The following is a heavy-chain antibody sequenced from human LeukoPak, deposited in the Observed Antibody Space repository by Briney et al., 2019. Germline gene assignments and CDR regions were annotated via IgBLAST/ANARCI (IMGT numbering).Heavy chain of an antibody. J-gene: IGHJ5*02. CDR3: ARGPVTTGFDWFDP. V-gene: IGHV3-21*01. CDR1: GFTFSSYS. CDR2: ISSGSSYI. D-gene: IGHD4-17*01. Sequence: GGSLRLSCAASGFTFSSYSMNWVRQAPGKGLEWVSSISSGSSYIYYADSVKGRFTISRDNAKNSLYLQMNSLRAEDTAVYYCARGPVTTGFDWFDPWGQGTLVTVSS.